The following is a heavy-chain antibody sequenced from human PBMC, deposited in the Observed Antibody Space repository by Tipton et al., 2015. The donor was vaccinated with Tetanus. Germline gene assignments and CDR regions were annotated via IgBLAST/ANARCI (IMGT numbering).Heavy chain of an antibody. CDR3: ARVLLWFGELLHCDY. J-gene: IGHJ4*02. CDR2: IYYSGST. V-gene: IGHV4-34*01. CDR1: GGSFSGYY. D-gene: IGHD3-10*01. Sequence: GLVKPSETLSLTCAVYGGSFSGYYWSWIRQPPGKGLEWIGSIYYSGSTYYNPSLKSRFTISVDTSKNQFSLQLSSVTAADTAVYYCARVLLWFGELLHCDYWGQGTLVTVSS.